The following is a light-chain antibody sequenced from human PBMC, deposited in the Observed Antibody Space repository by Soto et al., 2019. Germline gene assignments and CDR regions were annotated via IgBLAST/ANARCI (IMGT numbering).Light chain of an antibody. CDR3: QHYTNWPPWT. CDR2: GAS. J-gene: IGKJ1*01. V-gene: IGKV3-15*01. CDR1: QSVSSN. Sequence: EIVMTQSPATLSVSPGVRATLSCRASQSVSSNLAWYQQKPGQAPRLLIYGASTRATGIPARFSGSGSGTEFTLTISGLQSEDFAIYYCQHYTNWPPWTFGQGTKVEIK.